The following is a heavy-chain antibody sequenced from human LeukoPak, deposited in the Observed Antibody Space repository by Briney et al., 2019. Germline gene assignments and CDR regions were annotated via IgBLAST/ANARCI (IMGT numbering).Heavy chain of an antibody. CDR3: ARHPFITMIVRADWYFDL. Sequence: PGGSLRLSCAASGFTFSSYSMNWVRQAPGKGLEWVSSISSSSSYIYYADSVKGRFTISRDNAKNSLYLQMNSLRAEDTAVYYCARHPFITMIVRADWYFDLWGRGTLVTVSS. D-gene: IGHD3-22*01. J-gene: IGHJ2*01. V-gene: IGHV3-21*01. CDR1: GFTFSSYS. CDR2: ISSSSSYI.